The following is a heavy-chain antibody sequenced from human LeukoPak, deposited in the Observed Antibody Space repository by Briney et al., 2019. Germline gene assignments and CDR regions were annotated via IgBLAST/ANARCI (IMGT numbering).Heavy chain of an antibody. Sequence: SETLSLTCTVSGGSMSSSSYYWGWIRQPPGKELEWIGTIYYSGNTYYNPSLKSRVTISSDMSRNQFSLRLTSVTAADTAVYYCASYDSTDYYIGQWGQGTLVTVSS. CDR2: IYYSGNT. D-gene: IGHD3-22*01. CDR3: ASYDSTDYYIGQ. J-gene: IGHJ4*02. V-gene: IGHV4-39*07. CDR1: GGSMSSSSYY.